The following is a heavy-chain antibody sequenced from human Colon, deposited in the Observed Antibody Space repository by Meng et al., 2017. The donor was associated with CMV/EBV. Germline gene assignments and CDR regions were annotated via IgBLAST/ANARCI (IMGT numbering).Heavy chain of an antibody. CDR2: LIPVFGTP. Sequence: KISCKMSGGPFNSNAISWVRQAPGQGLEWMGGLIPVFGTPKYAQKFQGRVTITADASTTTMYMELTSLTSDDTAVYYCARSPLPAALNWFDPWGQGTPVTVSS. V-gene: IGHV1-69*01. D-gene: IGHD2-2*01. CDR3: ARSPLPAALNWFDP. CDR1: GGPFNSNA. J-gene: IGHJ5*02.